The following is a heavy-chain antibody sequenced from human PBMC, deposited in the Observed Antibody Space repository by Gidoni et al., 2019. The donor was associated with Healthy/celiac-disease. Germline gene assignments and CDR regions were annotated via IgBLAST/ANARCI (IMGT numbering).Heavy chain of an antibody. V-gene: IGHV1-2*06. Sequence: QVQLVQSGAEVKKPGASVKVSCKASGYTFTGYYMHWVRQAPGQGLEWMGRINPNSGGTHYAQKFQGRVTMTRDTSISTAYMELSRLRSDDTAVYYCARVPSAASGGIEAQRSNWFDPWGQGTLVTVSS. J-gene: IGHJ5*02. CDR3: ARVPSAASGGIEAQRSNWFDP. D-gene: IGHD2-2*01. CDR1: GYTFTGYY. CDR2: INPNSGGT.